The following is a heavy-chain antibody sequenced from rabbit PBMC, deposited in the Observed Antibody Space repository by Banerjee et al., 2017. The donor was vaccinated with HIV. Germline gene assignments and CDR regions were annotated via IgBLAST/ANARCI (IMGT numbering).Heavy chain of an antibody. V-gene: IGHV1S45*01. D-gene: IGHD4-1*01. CDR3: ARSDYSSGWGIEL. Sequence: QEQLEESGGDLVKPEGSLTLTCTASGFSFSGSYWMTWVRQAPGKGLEWIGFINTGSGSAYYASWVNGRFTISRTSSTTVTLQMTSLTAADTATYFCARSDYSSGWGIELWGPGTLVTVS. J-gene: IGHJ6*01. CDR2: INTGSGSA. CDR1: GFSFSGSYW.